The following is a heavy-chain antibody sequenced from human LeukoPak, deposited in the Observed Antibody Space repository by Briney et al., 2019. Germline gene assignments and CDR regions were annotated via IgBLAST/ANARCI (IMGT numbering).Heavy chain of an antibody. CDR1: GGSISSYY. Sequence: SETLSLTCTVSGGSISSYYWSWIRQPPGKGLEWIGYIYYSGSTNYNPSLKSRVTISVDTSKNQFSLKLSSVTATDTAVYYCARLSSYYYGSGSYWGNYYYYYMDVWGKGTTVTVSS. V-gene: IGHV4-59*01. CDR2: IYYSGST. CDR3: ARLSSYYYGSGSYWGNYYYYYMDV. J-gene: IGHJ6*03. D-gene: IGHD3-10*01.